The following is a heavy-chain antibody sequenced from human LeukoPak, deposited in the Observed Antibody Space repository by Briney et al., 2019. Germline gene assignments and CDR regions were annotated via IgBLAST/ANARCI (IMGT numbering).Heavy chain of an antibody. D-gene: IGHD6-19*01. CDR2: ISYDGSNK. CDR1: GFTFSSYA. V-gene: IGHV3-30-3*01. J-gene: IGHJ4*02. CDR3: ARDPSPAVAGTFDY. Sequence: GGSLRLSCAASGFTFSSYAMHWVRQAPGKGLEWVAVISYDGSNKYYADSVKGRFTISRDNSKNTLYLQMNSLRAEDTAVYHCARDPSPAVAGTFDYWGQGTLVTVSS.